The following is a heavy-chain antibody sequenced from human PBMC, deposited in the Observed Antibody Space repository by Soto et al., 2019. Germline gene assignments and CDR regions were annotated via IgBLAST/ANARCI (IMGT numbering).Heavy chain of an antibody. V-gene: IGHV3-9*01. CDR2: ISWNSGSI. J-gene: IGHJ4*02. CDR1: GFTFDDYA. CDR3: ACSSTSLFDY. D-gene: IGHD2-2*01. Sequence: GGSLRLSCAASGFTFDDYAMHWVRQAPGKGLEWVSGISWNSGSIGYADSVKGRFTISRDNAKNSLYLQMNSLRAEDTALYYCACSSTSLFDYWGQGTLVTISS.